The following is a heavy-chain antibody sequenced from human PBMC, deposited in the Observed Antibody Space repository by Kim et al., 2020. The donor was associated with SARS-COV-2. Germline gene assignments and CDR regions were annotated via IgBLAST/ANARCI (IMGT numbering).Heavy chain of an antibody. CDR1: GGSFSGYY. CDR2: INHSGRT. Sequence: SETLSLTCAVYGGSFSGYYWSWIRQPPGKGLEWIGEINHSGRTNHNPSLKSRVTISVDTSKNQFSLKVNFVTAADTAVYYCARGPITSGHSDYWVQGILV. CDR3: ARGPITSGHSDY. D-gene: IGHD3-22*01. V-gene: IGHV4-34*01. J-gene: IGHJ4*02.